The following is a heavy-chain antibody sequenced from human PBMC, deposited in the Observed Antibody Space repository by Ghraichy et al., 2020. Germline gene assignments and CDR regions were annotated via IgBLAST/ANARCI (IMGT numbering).Heavy chain of an antibody. Sequence: GGSLRLSCVASGFTLSIYNMNWVRQAPGKGLEWLSYISVSSSAIYYADSVKGRFTISRDNAKNSLYLAMNSLTDEDTAVYYCARDLIASAGTDAFDIWGQGTMVTVSS. V-gene: IGHV3-48*02. CDR3: ARDLIASAGTDAFDI. J-gene: IGHJ3*02. CDR2: ISVSSSAI. CDR1: GFTLSIYN. D-gene: IGHD6-25*01.